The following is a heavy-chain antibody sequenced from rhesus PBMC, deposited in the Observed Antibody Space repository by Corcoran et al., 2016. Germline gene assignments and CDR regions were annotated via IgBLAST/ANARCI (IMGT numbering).Heavy chain of an antibody. D-gene: IGHD6-25*01. CDR3: ARGFGSWVDY. J-gene: IGHJ4*01. V-gene: IGHV4-160*01. CDR2: IDSSWRP. CDR1: GGSISGYW. Sequence: QLQLQESGPGLVKPSETLSLTCAVSGGSISGYWWSWIRQPPGKGLERIGRIDSSWRPDNNPSLKNRVNSARDTSKNQFALKLSAGTAADTAVYYCARGFGSWVDYWGQGVLVTVSS.